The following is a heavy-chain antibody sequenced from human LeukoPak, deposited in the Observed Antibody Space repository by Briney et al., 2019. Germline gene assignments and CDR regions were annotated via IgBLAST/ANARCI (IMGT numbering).Heavy chain of an antibody. Sequence: SETLSLTCTVSGYSISTGYYWDWIRQPPGKGLEWIGTFYHGGSTYYNPSLKSRVTISVDTSKNQFSLNLTSVTAADTAVYYCARARRYSYYMDVWGKGTTVTVSS. CDR3: ARARRYSYYMDV. J-gene: IGHJ6*03. CDR2: FYHGGST. D-gene: IGHD1-26*01. V-gene: IGHV4-38-2*02. CDR1: GYSISTGYY.